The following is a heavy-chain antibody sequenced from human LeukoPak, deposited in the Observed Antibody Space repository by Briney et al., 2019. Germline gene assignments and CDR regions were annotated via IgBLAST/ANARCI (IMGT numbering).Heavy chain of an antibody. Sequence: GGSLRLSCAASGFTFSSYAMHWVRQAPGKGLEWVANIKLDGSEKNYVDSVKGRFTISRDSTKNSLYLQMNSLRVEDTAVFYCARDQYDTWSRRGNFDSWGQGTLVIVSS. CDR3: ARDQYDTWSRRGNFDS. V-gene: IGHV3-7*03. D-gene: IGHD3-3*01. J-gene: IGHJ4*02. CDR2: IKLDGSEK. CDR1: GFTFSSYA.